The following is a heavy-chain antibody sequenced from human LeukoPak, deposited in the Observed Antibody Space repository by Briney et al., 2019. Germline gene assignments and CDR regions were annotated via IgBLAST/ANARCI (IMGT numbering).Heavy chain of an antibody. D-gene: IGHD1-1*01. CDR1: GGTFSSYA. CDR2: IIPIFGTA. Sequence: SVKVSCKASGGTFSSYAISWVRQALGQGLEWMGGIIPIFGTANYAQKFQGRVTITADESTSTAYMELSSLRSEDTAVYYCARDTGTTGGGFDYWGQGTLVTVSS. V-gene: IGHV1-69*13. CDR3: ARDTGTTGGGFDY. J-gene: IGHJ4*02.